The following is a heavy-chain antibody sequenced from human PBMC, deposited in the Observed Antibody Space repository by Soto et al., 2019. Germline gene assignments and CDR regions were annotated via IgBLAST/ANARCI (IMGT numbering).Heavy chain of an antibody. V-gene: IGHV4-4*07. D-gene: IGHD6-13*01. CDR3: ARGWPSSTYYYGLDV. CDR1: GDSISSYY. Sequence: PSETLSLTCTVSGDSISSYYWSWIRQPAGKGLEWIGRIYTSGSTNYNPSLKSRVTMSVDTSKNQFSLKLSSVTAADTAVYYCARGWPSSTYYYGLDVWGQGTTVTVSS. CDR2: IYTSGST. J-gene: IGHJ6*02.